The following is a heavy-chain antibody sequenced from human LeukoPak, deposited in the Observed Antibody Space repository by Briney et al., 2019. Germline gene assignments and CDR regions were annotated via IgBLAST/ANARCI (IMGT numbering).Heavy chain of an antibody. CDR2: INHSGST. CDR3: ARGQRFSGAQHHFDY. V-gene: IGHV4-34*01. Sequence: PSETLSLTCAVYGGSFSGYYWSWIRQPPGKGLEWSGEINHSGSTNYNPSLKSRVTISVDTSKNQFSLKLSSVTAADTAVYYCARGQRFSGAQHHFDYWGQGTLVTVSS. CDR1: GGSFSGYY. J-gene: IGHJ4*02. D-gene: IGHD2-15*01.